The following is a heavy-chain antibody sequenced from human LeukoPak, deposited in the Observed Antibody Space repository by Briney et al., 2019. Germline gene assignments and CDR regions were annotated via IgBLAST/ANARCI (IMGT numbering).Heavy chain of an antibody. CDR1: GFTFSSYA. Sequence: GGSLRLSCAASGFTFSSYAMSWVRRAPGKGLEWVSAISGSGGSTYYADSVKGRFTISRDNSKNTLYLQMNSLRAEDTAVYYCAKGDSRSGSYYNALDDYWGQGTLVTVSS. CDR3: AKGDSRSGSYYNALDDY. D-gene: IGHD3-10*01. CDR2: ISGSGGST. J-gene: IGHJ4*02. V-gene: IGHV3-23*01.